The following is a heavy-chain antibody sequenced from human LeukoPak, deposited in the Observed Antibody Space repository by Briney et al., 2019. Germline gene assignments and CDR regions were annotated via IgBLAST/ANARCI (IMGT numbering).Heavy chain of an antibody. J-gene: IGHJ5*02. CDR1: GGSISSSSYY. D-gene: IGHD4-11*01. V-gene: IGHV4-39*01. Sequence: SETLSLTCTVSGGSISSSSYYWGWIRRPPGKGLEWIGNIYYSGSTYYNPSLKSRVTISVDTSKNQFSLKLSSVTAADTAVYYCARGRKNDYSKVNWFDPWGQGTLVTVSS. CDR3: ARGRKNDYSKVNWFDP. CDR2: IYYSGST.